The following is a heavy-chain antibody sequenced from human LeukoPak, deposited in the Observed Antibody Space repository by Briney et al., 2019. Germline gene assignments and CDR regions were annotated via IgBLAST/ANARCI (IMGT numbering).Heavy chain of an antibody. V-gene: IGHV4-39*01. CDR2: IYYSGST. CDR3: ARNPRMTSSQMTTVDY. CDR1: GGSISSSSYY. J-gene: IGHJ4*02. Sequence: PSETLSLTCTVSGGSISSSSYYWGWIRQPPGKGLEWIGSIYYSGSTYYNPSLKSRVTISVDTSENQFSLKLSSVTAADTAVYYCARNPRMTSSQMTTVDYWGQGTLVTVSS. D-gene: IGHD4-17*01.